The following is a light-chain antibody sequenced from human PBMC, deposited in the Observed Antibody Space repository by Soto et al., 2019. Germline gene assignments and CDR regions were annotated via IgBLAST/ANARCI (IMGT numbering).Light chain of an antibody. CDR2: KAS. CDR3: QHYNSYSEA. J-gene: IGKJ1*01. V-gene: IGKV1-5*03. Sequence: IQMTQAPSPLSGSVGDRVTITCRASQTISSWLAWYQQKPGKAPKLLIYKASTLKSGVPSRFSGSGSGTEFTLTIGSLQPDDFATYYCQHYNSYSEAFGQGTKVDIK. CDR1: QTISSW.